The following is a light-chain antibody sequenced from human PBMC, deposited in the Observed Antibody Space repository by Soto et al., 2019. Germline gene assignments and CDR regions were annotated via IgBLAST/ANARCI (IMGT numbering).Light chain of an antibody. CDR3: QTWGTRIVV. J-gene: IGLJ2*01. CDR1: SGHTSYA. Sequence: QPVLTHSPSASASLGASVKVTCTLSSGHTSYAIAWHQQQPEKGPRYLMKLNSDGSHSKGDGIPDRFSGSSSGAERYLTISSLQSEDEADYYCQTWGTRIVVFGGGTKLTVL. V-gene: IGLV4-69*01. CDR2: LNSDGSH.